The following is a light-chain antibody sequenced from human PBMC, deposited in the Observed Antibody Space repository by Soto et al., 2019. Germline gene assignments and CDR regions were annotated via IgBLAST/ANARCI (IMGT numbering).Light chain of an antibody. V-gene: IGLV3-21*04. J-gene: IGLJ1*01. Sequence: SYELTQPPSVSVAPGKTARITCGGNIIGSTSVHWYQQKSGQAPVVVIYYDSDRPSGIPERFSGSNSGNTATLTISRVQAGDEADYYCQVWDSSNEHYVFGTGTKLTVL. CDR1: IIGSTS. CDR3: QVWDSSNEHYV. CDR2: YDS.